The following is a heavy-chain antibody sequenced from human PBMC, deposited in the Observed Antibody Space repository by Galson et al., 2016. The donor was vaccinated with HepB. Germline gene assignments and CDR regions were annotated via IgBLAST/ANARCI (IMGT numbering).Heavy chain of an antibody. Sequence: SVKVSCKASGYTFTSYYMHWVRQAPGQGLEWMGIINPSGGSTSYAQKFQGRVTMTRDTSTSTVYMELSSLRSDDTAVYYCARDGPDLGDFWSGYYRGYYDYGMDVWGQGTTVTVSS. CDR3: ARDGPDLGDFWSGYYRGYYDYGMDV. CDR2: INPSGGST. V-gene: IGHV1-46*01. J-gene: IGHJ6*02. CDR1: GYTFTSYY. D-gene: IGHD3-3*01.